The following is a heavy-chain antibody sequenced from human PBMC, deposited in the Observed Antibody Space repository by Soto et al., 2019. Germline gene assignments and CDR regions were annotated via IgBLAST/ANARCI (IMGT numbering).Heavy chain of an antibody. CDR1: GYTFSSYA. Sequence: QVQLVQSGAEVKKPGASVKVSCKASGYTFSSYAISWVRQAPGQGLEWMGGIIPIFGTANYAQKFQGRVTITADESTSTAYMELSSLRSEDTAVYYCARPPSSSWSSDYFDYWGQGTLVTVSS. D-gene: IGHD6-13*01. V-gene: IGHV1-69*13. J-gene: IGHJ4*02. CDR3: ARPPSSSWSSDYFDY. CDR2: IIPIFGTA.